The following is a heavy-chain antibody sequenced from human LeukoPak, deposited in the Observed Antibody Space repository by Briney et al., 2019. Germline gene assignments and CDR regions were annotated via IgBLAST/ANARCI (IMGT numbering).Heavy chain of an antibody. CDR1: GFTFSKYA. J-gene: IGHJ3*02. Sequence: PGGSLKLSCAASGFTFSKYAMHWVRQTPGKGLEWVAATWNDGSDENYADSVKGRFTISSDNSKNTLYLQMNSLRAEDTAVYYCAFEIGRSQGAFDIWGQGTMIAVSS. D-gene: IGHD1-26*01. CDR3: AFEIGRSQGAFDI. CDR2: TWNDGSDE. V-gene: IGHV3-33*01.